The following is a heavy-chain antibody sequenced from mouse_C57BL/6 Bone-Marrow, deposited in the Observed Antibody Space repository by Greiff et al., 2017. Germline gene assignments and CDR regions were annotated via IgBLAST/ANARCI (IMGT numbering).Heavy chain of an antibody. D-gene: IGHD2-4*01. CDR1: GFTFSSYG. CDR3: ARQYRSMITSYWYFDV. J-gene: IGHJ1*03. V-gene: IGHV5-6*01. Sequence: EVNLVESGGDLVKPGGSLKLSCAASGFTFSSYGMSWVRQTPDKRLEWVATISTGGSYTYYPDSVKGRFTISRDNAKNTLYLQMSGLTSEDTAMYYGARQYRSMITSYWYFDVWGTGTTVTVSS. CDR2: ISTGGSYT.